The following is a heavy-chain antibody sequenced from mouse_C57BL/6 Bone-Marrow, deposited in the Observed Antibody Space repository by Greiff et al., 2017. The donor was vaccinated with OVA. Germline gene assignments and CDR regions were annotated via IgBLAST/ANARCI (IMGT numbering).Heavy chain of an antibody. CDR3: ARDYGWYFDV. CDR1: GYTFTSYW. J-gene: IGHJ1*03. Sequence: QVQLQQPGAELVKPGASVKLSCKASGYTFTSYWMHWVKQRPGQGLEWIGMIHPNSGSTNYNEKFKSKATLTVDKSSSPAYMQLSSLTSEDSAVYYCARDYGWYFDVWGTGTTVTVSS. V-gene: IGHV1-64*01. CDR2: IHPNSGST. D-gene: IGHD1-1*01.